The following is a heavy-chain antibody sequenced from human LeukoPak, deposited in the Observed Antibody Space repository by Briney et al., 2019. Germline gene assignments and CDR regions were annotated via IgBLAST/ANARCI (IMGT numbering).Heavy chain of an antibody. CDR2: ISTSSSYI. J-gene: IGHJ6*01. V-gene: IGHV3-21*01. Sequence: GGSLRLSCAASGFTFSSYTMNWVRQAPGKGLEWVSSISTSSSYIYYADSVKGRFTISRDNAKNSLYLRMNSLRAEDTAVYYCAGNKKPGGIEVWGQGTTVTVSS. CDR3: AGNKKPGGIEV. CDR1: GFTFSSYT.